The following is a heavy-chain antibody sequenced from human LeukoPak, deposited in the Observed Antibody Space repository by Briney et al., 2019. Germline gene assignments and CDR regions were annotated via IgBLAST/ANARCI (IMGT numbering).Heavy chain of an antibody. V-gene: IGHV3-23*01. J-gene: IGHJ6*03. Sequence: PGGSLRLSCAASGFTFSSYSMNWVRQAPGKGLEWGSGIFGSGGSTYYADSVKGRFTISRDNSKNTLYLQMNSLRAEDTAVYYCAKEPPRVVTSIYYYYMDVWGKGTTVTISS. D-gene: IGHD3-3*01. CDR1: GFTFSSYS. CDR3: AKEPPRVVTSIYYYYMDV. CDR2: IFGSGGST.